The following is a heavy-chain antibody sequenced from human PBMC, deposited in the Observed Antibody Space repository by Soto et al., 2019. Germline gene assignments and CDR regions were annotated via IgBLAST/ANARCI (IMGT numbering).Heavy chain of an antibody. CDR1: GFDVTTNC. J-gene: IGHJ4*02. Sequence: GGSLRLSCVGSGFDVTTNCMRWVRQAPGKGLECVSIVCTGGATHYADSVKGRFTISRDSSKNTVHLQMNNVRAEDTAVYYCVRDKRTISGIFPGYWGQGTEVTVS. CDR3: VRDKRTISGIFPGY. V-gene: IGHV3-53*01. D-gene: IGHD1-1*01. CDR2: VCTGGAT.